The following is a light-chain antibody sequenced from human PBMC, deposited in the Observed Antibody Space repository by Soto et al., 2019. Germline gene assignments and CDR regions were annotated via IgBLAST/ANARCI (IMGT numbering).Light chain of an antibody. Sequence: DIQMTQSPSTLSASVGDRVTITCRASQSISSYLNWYQQKPGKAPKLLIYDASSLESGVPSRFSGSGSGTEFTLTISSLQPDDFATYYCQQYGSFSPITFGGGTKVDIK. CDR2: DAS. CDR1: QSISSY. V-gene: IGKV1-5*01. CDR3: QQYGSFSPIT. J-gene: IGKJ4*01.